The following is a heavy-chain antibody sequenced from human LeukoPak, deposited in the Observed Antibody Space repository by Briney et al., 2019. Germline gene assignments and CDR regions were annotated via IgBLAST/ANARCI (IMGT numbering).Heavy chain of an antibody. CDR3: AKDQSSGRPMAPDY. J-gene: IGHJ4*02. D-gene: IGHD3-22*01. V-gene: IGHV3-33*06. CDR1: GFTFNTYG. Sequence: GGSLRLSXAASGFTFNTYGMHWVRQAPGKGLEWVAVIYYDGTNKYYADSVKGRFTISRDNSKNTLFLQMDSLRAEDTAVYYCAKDQSSGRPMAPDYWGQGTLVTVSS. CDR2: IYYDGTNK.